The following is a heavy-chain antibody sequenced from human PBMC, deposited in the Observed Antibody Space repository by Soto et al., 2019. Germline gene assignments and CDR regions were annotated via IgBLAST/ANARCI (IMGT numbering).Heavy chain of an antibody. V-gene: IGHV2-5*02. CDR1: GFSLSTRGVG. CDR2: IYWDDDK. Sequence: SGPTLVNPTQTLTLTCTFSGFSLSTRGVGVGWIRQPPGKALEWLALIYWDDDKRYSPSLKSRLTITKDTSKNQVVLTMTNMDPVDTGTYYCAHPREYCSGGSCYSDYFDYWGQGTLVTVSS. J-gene: IGHJ4*02. CDR3: AHPREYCSGGSCYSDYFDY. D-gene: IGHD2-15*01.